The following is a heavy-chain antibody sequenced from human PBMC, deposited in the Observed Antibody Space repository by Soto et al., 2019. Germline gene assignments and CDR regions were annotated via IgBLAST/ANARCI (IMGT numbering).Heavy chain of an antibody. J-gene: IGHJ4*02. D-gene: IGHD4-4*01. V-gene: IGHV3-23*01. CDR2: ISGSGGST. Sequence: GGSLRLSCAASGFTFSSYAMSWVRQAPGKGLERVSAISGSGGSTYYADSVKGRFTISRDNSKNTLYLQMNSLRAEDTAVYYCAKVPNDYSNYVGPPEPFDYWGQGTLVTVSS. CDR3: AKVPNDYSNYVGPPEPFDY. CDR1: GFTFSSYA.